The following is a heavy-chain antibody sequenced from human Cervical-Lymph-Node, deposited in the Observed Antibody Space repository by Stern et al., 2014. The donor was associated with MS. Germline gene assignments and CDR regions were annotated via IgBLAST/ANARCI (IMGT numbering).Heavy chain of an antibody. V-gene: IGHV3-33*01. D-gene: IGHD1-26*01. J-gene: IGHJ4*02. CDR3: ARGGGSWGYFDY. Sequence: VQLVESGGGVVQPGRSLRLSCAASGFTFSSYGMHWVRQAPGKGLEWVAVIWYDGSNKYYAASVKGRFTISRDNSKNTLYLQMNSLRAEDTAVYYCARGGGSWGYFDYWGQGTLVTVSS. CDR1: GFTFSSYG. CDR2: IWYDGSNK.